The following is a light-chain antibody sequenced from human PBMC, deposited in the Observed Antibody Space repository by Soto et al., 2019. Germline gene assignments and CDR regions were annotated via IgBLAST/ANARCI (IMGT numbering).Light chain of an antibody. CDR3: QQYGSSRT. V-gene: IGKV3-20*01. CDR2: GAS. Sequence: IVWTQSPGTLSLSPGERAALSGRASPSVSSSYLAWYQQKPGQAPRLLIYGASSRATGIQDRFSGSGSGTDFTLTISRLEPEDFAVYYCQQYGSSRTFGQGTKVDIK. J-gene: IGKJ1*01. CDR1: PSVSSSY.